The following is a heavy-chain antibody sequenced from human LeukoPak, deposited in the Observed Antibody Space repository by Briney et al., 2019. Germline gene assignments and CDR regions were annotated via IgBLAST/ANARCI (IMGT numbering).Heavy chain of an antibody. CDR2: IYYSGST. CDR1: GGSISSYY. D-gene: IGHD6-13*01. J-gene: IGHJ4*02. Sequence: SETLSLTCTVSGGSISSYYWSWIRQPPGKGLEWIGYIYYSGSTNYNPSLKSRVTISVDTSKNQFSLKLSSVTAADTAVYYCARDGDFYSIAAAGSSKNFDYWGQGTLVTVSS. CDR3: ARDGDFYSIAAAGSSKNFDY. V-gene: IGHV4-59*01.